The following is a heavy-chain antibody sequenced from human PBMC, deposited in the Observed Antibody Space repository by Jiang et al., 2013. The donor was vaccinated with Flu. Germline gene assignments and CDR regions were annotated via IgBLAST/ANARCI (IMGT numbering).Heavy chain of an antibody. V-gene: IGHV1-18*01. D-gene: IGHD3-9*01. CDR3: ARAGRYFDRLGGLGSWFDP. J-gene: IGHJ5*02. Sequence: SVKVSCKASGYTFTSYGISWVRQAPGQGLEWMGWISAYNGNTNYAQKLQGRVTMTTDTSTSTAYMELRSLRSDDTAVYYCARAGRYFDRLGGLGSWFDPWGQGTLVTVSS. CDR1: GYTFTSYG. CDR2: ISAYNGNT.